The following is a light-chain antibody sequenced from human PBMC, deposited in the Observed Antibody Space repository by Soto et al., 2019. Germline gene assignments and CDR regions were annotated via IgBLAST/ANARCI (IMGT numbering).Light chain of an antibody. CDR1: SSNIGSNP. J-gene: IGLJ3*02. V-gene: IGLV1-44*01. Sequence: QSVLTQPPSASGTPGQRVTISCSGSSSNIGSNPVNWYQQLPGTAPKLLINSDDHRSSGVPDRFSGSKSGTSASLAIDGLQSEDEADYYCASWDDSLGGDWVFGGGTQLTVL. CDR2: SDD. CDR3: ASWDDSLGGDWV.